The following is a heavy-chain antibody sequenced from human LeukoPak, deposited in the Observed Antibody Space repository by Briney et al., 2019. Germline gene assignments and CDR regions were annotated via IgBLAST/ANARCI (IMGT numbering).Heavy chain of an antibody. CDR1: RFTFDDYA. CDR3: AKGYYYGSGSKKHAEYYFDY. D-gene: IGHD3-10*01. Sequence: PGGSLRLSCAASRFTFDDYAMHWVRQAPGKGLEWVSLISGDVGSTYYADSVKGRFTISRDNTKNSLYLQMNSLRTEDTALYYCAKGYYYGSGSKKHAEYYFDYWGQGTLVTVSS. J-gene: IGHJ4*02. V-gene: IGHV3-43*02. CDR2: ISGDVGST.